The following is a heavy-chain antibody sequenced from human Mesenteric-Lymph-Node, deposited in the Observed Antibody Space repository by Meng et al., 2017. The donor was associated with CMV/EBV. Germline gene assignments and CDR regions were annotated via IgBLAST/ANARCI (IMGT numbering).Heavy chain of an antibody. J-gene: IGHJ5*02. V-gene: IGHV1-69*06. CDR3: ARVSYDILTGLIGSWFDP. Sequence: TFSRYAISWVRQAPGQGLEWMGGIIPIFGTANYAQKFQGRVTITADKSTSTAYMELSSLRSEDTAVYYCARVSYDILTGLIGSWFDPWGQGTLVTVSS. CDR1: TFSRYA. CDR2: IIPIFGTA. D-gene: IGHD3-9*01.